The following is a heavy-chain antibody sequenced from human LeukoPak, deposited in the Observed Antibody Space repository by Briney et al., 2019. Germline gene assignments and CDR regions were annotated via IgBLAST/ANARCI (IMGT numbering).Heavy chain of an antibody. J-gene: IGHJ4*02. CDR2: INPNSGGT. D-gene: IGHD3-10*01. Sequence: GASVKVSCKASGYTFTGYYMHWVRQAPGQGLEWMGWINPNSGGTNYAQKFQGGVTMTRDTSISTAYMELSRLRSDDTAVYYCARGVRGVIITYYFDYWGQGTLVTVSS. CDR1: GYTFTGYY. CDR3: ARGVRGVIITYYFDY. V-gene: IGHV1-2*02.